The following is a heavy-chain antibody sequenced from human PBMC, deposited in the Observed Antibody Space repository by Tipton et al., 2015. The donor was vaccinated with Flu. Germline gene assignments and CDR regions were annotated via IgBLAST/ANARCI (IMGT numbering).Heavy chain of an antibody. V-gene: IGHV4-34*01. CDR1: GGSFNGYY. J-gene: IGHJ4*02. Sequence: LRLSCAVYGGSFNGYYWSWIRQPPGKGLEWIGEINHGGSSNYNPSLKSRVTISVDTSKNQFSLKLKSVTAADTAVYYCARGTGYGTYFDSWGRGTLVTVSS. CDR3: ARGTGYGTYFDS. D-gene: IGHD5-12*01. CDR2: INHGGSS.